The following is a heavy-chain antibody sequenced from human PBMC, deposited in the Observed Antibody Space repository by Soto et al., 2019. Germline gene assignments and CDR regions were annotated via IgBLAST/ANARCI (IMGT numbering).Heavy chain of an antibody. V-gene: IGHV3-15*01. CDR2: IKSKTDGGTT. CDR1: GFTFSNAW. Sequence: GGSLRLSCAASGFTFSNAWMSWVRQAPGKGLEWVGRIKSKTDGGTTDYAAPVKGRFTISRDDSKNTLYLQMNSLKTEDTAVYYCTTDSPGYYCTNGVCYTFDYWGQGTLVTVSS. J-gene: IGHJ4*02. D-gene: IGHD2-8*01. CDR3: TTDSPGYYCTNGVCYTFDY.